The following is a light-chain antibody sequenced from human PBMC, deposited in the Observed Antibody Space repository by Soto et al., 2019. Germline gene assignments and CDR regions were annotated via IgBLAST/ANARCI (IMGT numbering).Light chain of an antibody. CDR2: GAS. J-gene: IGKJ2*01. CDR3: QQYNNSPEYN. Sequence: EIVLTQSPGTLSLSPGERATLSCRASQSVSSRYLAWYQQKPGQDPRLLIYGASNRATVIPDRFSGSGSGTDFTLTISRLEPEDVAVYFCQQYNNSPEYNFGQGTKLEIK. CDR1: QSVSSRY. V-gene: IGKV3-20*01.